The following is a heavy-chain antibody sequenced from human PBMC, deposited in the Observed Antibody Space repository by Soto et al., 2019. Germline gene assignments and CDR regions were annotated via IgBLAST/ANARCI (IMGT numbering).Heavy chain of an antibody. Sequence: ASEKVSCVASGSTFTRSGNSWVRQATGQGLEWMGWISAYNGNTNYAQKLQGRVTMTTDTSTSTTYLELRSLKFGDTAVYYWATGGYSDCSYYFD. CDR1: GSTFTRSG. V-gene: IGHV1-18*04. CDR3: ATGGYSDCSYYFD. D-gene: IGHD2-21*02. CDR2: ISAYNGNT. J-gene: IGHJ4*01.